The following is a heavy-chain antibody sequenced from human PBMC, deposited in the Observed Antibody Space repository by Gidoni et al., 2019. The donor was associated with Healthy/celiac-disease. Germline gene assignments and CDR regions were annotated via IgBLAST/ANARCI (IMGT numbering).Heavy chain of an antibody. D-gene: IGHD6-19*01. CDR3: AKDLKDSYSSGWYGYFQH. V-gene: IGHV3-9*01. Sequence: EVQLVESGGGLVQPGRSLSLSCAASGFTFADYAMHWVRQAPGKGLEWGSGISWNSGSIGDADSVKGRFTISRDNAKNSLYLQMNSLRAEDTALYYCAKDLKDSYSSGWYGYFQHWGQGTLVTVSS. CDR1: GFTFADYA. J-gene: IGHJ1*01. CDR2: ISWNSGSI.